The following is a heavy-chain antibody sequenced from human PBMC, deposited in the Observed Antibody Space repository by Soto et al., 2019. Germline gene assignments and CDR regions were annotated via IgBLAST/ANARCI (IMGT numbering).Heavy chain of an antibody. CDR1: GFRFSSYG. CDR2: ISYDGSTK. D-gene: IGHD2-15*01. CDR3: AKDKSGGTMHYLDY. J-gene: IGHJ4*02. Sequence: QVQLVEPGGGVVQPGRSLRLSCAASGFRFSSYGMHWVRQAPGKGLEWVAVISYDGSTKYHADSVKGRFTISRDYSKNTLYLEMNSLRVEDTAIYYCAKDKSGGTMHYLDYWGQGTLVTVSS. V-gene: IGHV3-30*18.